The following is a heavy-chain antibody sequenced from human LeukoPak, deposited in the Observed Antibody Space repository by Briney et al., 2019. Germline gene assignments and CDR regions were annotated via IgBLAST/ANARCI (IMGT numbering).Heavy chain of an antibody. D-gene: IGHD1-26*01. CDR3: ARKLRLGGNWFDP. Sequence: SVKVSRKTSVGTFTSYAITWVRQAPGQGLEGMGKIIPISCTTNYAQKFQGRVTFTADESTSTAYMELSSLRSEDTALYYCARKLRLGGNWFDPWGQGTLSPSPQ. CDR1: VGTFTSYA. J-gene: IGHJ5*02. V-gene: IGHV1-69*15. CDR2: IIPISCTT.